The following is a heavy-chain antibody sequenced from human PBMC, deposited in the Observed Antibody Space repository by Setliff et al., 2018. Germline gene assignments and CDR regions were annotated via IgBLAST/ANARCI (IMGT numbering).Heavy chain of an antibody. CDR2: WYTSGIT. J-gene: IGHJ4*02. D-gene: IGHD3-10*01. V-gene: IGHV4-61*09. CDR3: ARGQNSYHPGSWGPLYDH. Sequence: PSETLPLTCTVSGGSISSGGYYWTWIRQPAGKGLEWIGHWYTSGITNYNPSLKSQVTISVDTSKNQFSLKLSSVTAADTAVFFCARGQNSYHPGSWGPLYDHWGQGTQVTVSS. CDR1: GGSISSGGYY.